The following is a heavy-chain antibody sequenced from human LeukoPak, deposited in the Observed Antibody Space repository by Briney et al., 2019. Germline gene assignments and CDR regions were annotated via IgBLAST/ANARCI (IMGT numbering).Heavy chain of an antibody. CDR1: GYTFTRYG. Sequence: ASVKVSCKASGYTFTRYGITWVRQAPGQGLEWMGWISAYNGNTNYAQKFQGRVTMTTDTSTSTAYMELRSLRSDDTAVYYCAREDDVKHHSSGWLPHPNYHYGMDVWGPGTTVTVSS. CDR3: AREDDVKHHSSGWLPHPNYHYGMDV. J-gene: IGHJ6*02. D-gene: IGHD6-19*01. CDR2: ISAYNGNT. V-gene: IGHV1-18*01.